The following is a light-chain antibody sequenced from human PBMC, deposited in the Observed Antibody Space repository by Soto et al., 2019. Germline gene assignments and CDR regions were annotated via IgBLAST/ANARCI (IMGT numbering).Light chain of an antibody. CDR3: SSYAGSNNLI. CDR2: EVS. Sequence: QSALTQPPSASGSPGQSVTISCTGTSSDVGGYNYVSWYQQHPGKAPKLMIFEVSKRPSGVPDRFSGSKSGNTASLTVSGIQAADEDDYYCSSYAGSNNLIVGGGTKLTVL. CDR1: SSDVGGYNY. V-gene: IGLV2-8*01. J-gene: IGLJ2*01.